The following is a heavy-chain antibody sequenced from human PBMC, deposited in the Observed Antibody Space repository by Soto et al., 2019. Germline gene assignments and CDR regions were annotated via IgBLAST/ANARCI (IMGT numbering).Heavy chain of an antibody. CDR2: ISTYDGNI. J-gene: IGHJ5*02. CDR1: GYTFFTYG. V-gene: IGHV1-18*01. Sequence: QVQLVQSGAEVKKPGASVKVSCKASGYTFFTYGITWVRQAPGQGLEWMGWISTYDGNIDYAQKLQGRVTMTTDTSTRTAYMELRSLRSDDTAVYYCARKSSSSSWFDPWGQGTLVTVSS. D-gene: IGHD6-6*01. CDR3: ARKSSSSSWFDP.